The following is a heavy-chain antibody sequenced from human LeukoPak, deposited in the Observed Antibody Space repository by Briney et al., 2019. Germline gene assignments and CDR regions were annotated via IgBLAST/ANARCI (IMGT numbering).Heavy chain of an antibody. D-gene: IGHD1-1*01. V-gene: IGHV4-38-2*02. CDR1: GYSISSYYH. CDR3: ARDVPTGYHDY. CDR2: IYHSGPT. J-gene: IGHJ4*02. Sequence: SETLSLTCEVSGYSISSYYHCCLSRPPPEKRLEWIGSIYHSGPTYYNPTLKSRVTISVDTSNIQFSMKLTSVTAADTAVYYCARDVPTGYHDYWGQGSMVTVSS.